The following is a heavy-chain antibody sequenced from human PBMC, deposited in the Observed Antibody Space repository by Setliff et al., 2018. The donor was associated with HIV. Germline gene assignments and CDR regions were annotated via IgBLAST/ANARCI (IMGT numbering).Heavy chain of an antibody. CDR3: TGPRGDEAFDI. CDR2: IISILDIT. D-gene: IGHD3-10*01. V-gene: IGHV1-69*10. Sequence: SVKVSCKASGGTSSTHAINWVRQAPGQGLEGMGHIISILDITSYAQKLQGRVSITADESTSTFYMELSDLTSADTAVYYCTGPRGDEAFDIWGQGTKVTVSS. J-gene: IGHJ3*02. CDR1: GGTSSTHA.